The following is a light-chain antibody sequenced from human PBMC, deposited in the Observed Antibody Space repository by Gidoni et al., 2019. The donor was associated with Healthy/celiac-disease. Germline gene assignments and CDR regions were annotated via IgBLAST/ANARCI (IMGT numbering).Light chain of an antibody. CDR1: QDISNY. CDR3: QQYDNLPPEYT. Sequence: DIQMTQSPSSLSASVGDRVTITCQASQDISNYLNWYQQKPGKAPKLLIYDASTLETGVPSRFSGSGSGTDFTFTISSLQLEDIATYYCQQYDNLPPEYTFGPGTKVDIK. V-gene: IGKV1-33*01. CDR2: DAS. J-gene: IGKJ3*01.